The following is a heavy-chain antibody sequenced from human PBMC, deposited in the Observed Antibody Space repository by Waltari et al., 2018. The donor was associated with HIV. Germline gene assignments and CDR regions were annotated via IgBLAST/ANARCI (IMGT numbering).Heavy chain of an antibody. CDR3: ARFLYAYYDSNDFYRPYYYGMDV. J-gene: IGHJ6*02. CDR2: IKQDGSEK. CDR1: GLTFRRYW. Sequence: EVQLVESGGGLVQQGGSLRVSCAASGLTFRRYWMSWVRQAPGKGLEWVANIKQDGSEKDYVDSVRGRFTISRDNTNNLLYLQMNSLRAEDTAVYYCARFLYAYYDSNDFYRPYYYGMDVWGRGTTVTVSS. V-gene: IGHV3-7*01. D-gene: IGHD3-22*01.